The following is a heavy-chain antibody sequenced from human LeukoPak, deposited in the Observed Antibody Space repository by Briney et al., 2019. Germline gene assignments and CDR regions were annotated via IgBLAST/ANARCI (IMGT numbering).Heavy chain of an antibody. CDR1: GFTFSSYW. V-gene: IGHV3-74*01. CDR3: ARAGTSCYGRVCYYYGMDV. Sequence: GGSLRLSCAASGFTFSSYWMHWVRQAPGKGLVWVSRINTDGSTTTYADSVKGRFTISRDNAKNSLYLQMNSLRAEDTAVYYCARAGTSCYGRVCYYYGMDVWGQGTTVTVSS. J-gene: IGHJ6*02. CDR2: INTDGSTT. D-gene: IGHD2-2*01.